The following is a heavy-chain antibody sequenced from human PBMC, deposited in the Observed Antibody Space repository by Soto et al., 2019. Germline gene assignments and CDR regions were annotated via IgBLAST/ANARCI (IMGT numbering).Heavy chain of an antibody. CDR3: AKDAFNPDVRLHGMDV. CDR2: ITGAGGTA. Sequence: EVQLLESGGNLVQPGGSLRLSCAASGLTFTNYGMTWVRQAPGKGLEWVATITGAGGTAHYADSVKGRFTISRDNSKNTLFLHMNGLLAEDTAIYFCAKDAFNPDVRLHGMDVWGQGTTVTVSS. D-gene: IGHD3-10*01. J-gene: IGHJ6*02. V-gene: IGHV3-23*01. CDR1: GLTFTNYG.